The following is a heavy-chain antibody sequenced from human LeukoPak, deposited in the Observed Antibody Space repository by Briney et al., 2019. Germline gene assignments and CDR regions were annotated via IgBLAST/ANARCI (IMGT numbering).Heavy chain of an antibody. J-gene: IGHJ4*02. CDR1: GDSISSYNHY. V-gene: IGHV4-39*01. CDR3: ARMMYGNGWNRYYFDY. Sequence: SETLSLTCTVSGDSISSYNHYWGWILQPPGKGLEWLGSICYGGSTHDNPSLKSRVTISVDTSKNQFSLRVTSATAADTAVYYCARMMYGNGWNRYYFDYWGQGTLVTVSS. CDR2: ICYGGST. D-gene: IGHD6-19*01.